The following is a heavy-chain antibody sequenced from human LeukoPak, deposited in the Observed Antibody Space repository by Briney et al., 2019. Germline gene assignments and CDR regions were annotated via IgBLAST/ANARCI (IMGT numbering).Heavy chain of an antibody. J-gene: IGHJ6*02. D-gene: IGHD2-2*02. V-gene: IGHV4-31*03. CDR1: GGSISSGGYY. CDR2: IYYSGST. Sequence: PSQTLSLTCTVSGGSISSGGYYWSWIRQHPGKGLEWIGYIYYSGSTYYNPSLKSRVTISVDTSKNQFSLKLSSVTAAGTAVYYCARDAIPLYYGMDVWGQGTTVTVSS. CDR3: ARDAIPLYYGMDV.